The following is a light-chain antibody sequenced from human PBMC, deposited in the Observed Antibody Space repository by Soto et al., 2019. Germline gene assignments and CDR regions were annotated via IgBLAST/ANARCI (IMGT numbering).Light chain of an antibody. CDR3: QQYNTFPWT. J-gene: IGKJ1*01. CDR1: QSISSW. V-gene: IGKV1-5*03. CDR2: KAS. Sequence: DLQVTHSPSTLSASVGDRVIITCRASQSISSWLAWYQQKPGKAPKALIYKASSLESGVPSRFSGSESGTEFTLTISSLQPDDFATYYCQQYNTFPWTFGQGTKVEVK.